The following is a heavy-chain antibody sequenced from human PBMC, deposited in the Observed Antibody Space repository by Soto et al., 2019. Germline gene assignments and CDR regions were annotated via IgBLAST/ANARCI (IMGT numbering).Heavy chain of an antibody. J-gene: IGHJ4*02. CDR1: GFTFSSYG. CDR3: AKDRVSRVRGVILLQN. CDR2: ISYDGSNK. V-gene: IGHV3-30*18. D-gene: IGHD3-10*01. Sequence: PGGSLRLSCAASGFTFSSYGMHWVRQAPGKGLEWVAVISYDGSNKYYADSVKGRFTISRDNSKNTLYLQMNSLRAEDTAVYYCAKDRVSRVRGVILLQNWGQGTLVTVSS.